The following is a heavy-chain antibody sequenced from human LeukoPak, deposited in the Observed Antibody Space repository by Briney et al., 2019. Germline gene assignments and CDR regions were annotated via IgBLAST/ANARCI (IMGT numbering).Heavy chain of an antibody. D-gene: IGHD5-24*01. J-gene: IGHJ4*02. CDR3: ARDKGYGGYNYYFDY. CDR2: IWYDGSNK. V-gene: IGHV3-33*01. CDR1: GFTFSSYG. Sequence: GGSLRLSCAASGFTFSSYGMHWVRQAPGKGLEWVAVIWYDGSNKYYADSVKGRFTISRDNSKNTLYLQMNSLRAEDTAVYYCARDKGYGGYNYYFDYWGQGTLVTVSS.